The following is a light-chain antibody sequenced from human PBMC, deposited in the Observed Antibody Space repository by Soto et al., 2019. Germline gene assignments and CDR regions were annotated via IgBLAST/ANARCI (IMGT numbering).Light chain of an antibody. V-gene: IGKV3-20*01. CDR3: QQYGSSPQT. Sequence: EIVLTQSPATLSLSPGERATLSRMASRSVSSYLAWYQQKPGQAPRLLIYGASSRATGIPDRFSGSGSGTDFTLTISRLEPEDFAVYYCQQYGSSPQTFGQGTKVDIK. CDR1: RSVSSY. J-gene: IGKJ1*01. CDR2: GAS.